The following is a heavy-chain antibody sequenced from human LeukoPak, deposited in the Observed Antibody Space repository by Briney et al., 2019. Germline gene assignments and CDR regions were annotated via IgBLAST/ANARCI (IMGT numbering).Heavy chain of an antibody. J-gene: IGHJ4*02. CDR2: INSDGSST. CDR1: GFTFSSYW. V-gene: IGHV3-74*01. D-gene: IGHD4-17*01. Sequence: GGSLRLSCAASGFTFSSYWMHWVRQAPGKGLVWVSRINSDGSSTSYADSVKGRFTISRDNAKNTLYLQMNSLRAEDTAVYYCARTHATAIHYDYWGQVTLVTVSS. CDR3: ARTHATAIHYDY.